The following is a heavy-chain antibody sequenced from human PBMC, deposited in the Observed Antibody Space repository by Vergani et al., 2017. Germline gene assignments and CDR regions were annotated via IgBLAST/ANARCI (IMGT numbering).Heavy chain of an antibody. D-gene: IGHD7-27*01. CDR2: IKSTFDRGTT. J-gene: IGHJ6*02. Sequence: EVQLVESGGGIVKPGGSLRLSCVASGFSFRNAWMNWVRRTPGKGLEWVGRIKSTFDRGTTDYAAAVKGRFTISRDDSKNTLFLQMNGLKTEDIGVYYCTTDPRYWGEGSCYWLRDHHYYGMDVWGQGTTVTVSS. V-gene: IGHV3-15*07. CDR1: GFSFRNAW. CDR3: TTDPRYWGEGSCYWLRDHHYYGMDV.